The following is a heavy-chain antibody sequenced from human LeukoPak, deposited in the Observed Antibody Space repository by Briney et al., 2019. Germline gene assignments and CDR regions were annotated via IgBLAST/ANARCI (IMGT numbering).Heavy chain of an antibody. Sequence: ASVKVSCKASGYTFTSYAMNWVRQAPGQGLEWMGWINTNTGNPTYAQGFTGRFVFSLDTSVSTAYLQISSLKAEDTAVYYCARDSWNNWNSILEIDYWGQGTLVTVSS. CDR2: INTNTGNP. D-gene: IGHD1-7*01. CDR3: ARDSWNNWNSILEIDY. CDR1: GYTFTSYA. V-gene: IGHV7-4-1*02. J-gene: IGHJ4*02.